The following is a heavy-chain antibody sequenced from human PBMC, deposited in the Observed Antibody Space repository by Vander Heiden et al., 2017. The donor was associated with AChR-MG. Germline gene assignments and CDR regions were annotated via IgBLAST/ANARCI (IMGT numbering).Heavy chain of an antibody. CDR2: IIPSGVNT. J-gene: IGHJ4*02. V-gene: IGHV3-23*01. CDR3: ATGGGYFEY. CDR1: GFTFSNYV. D-gene: IGHD2-15*01. Sequence: EVQLLESGGGLVQPGGSLRLSCAASGFTFSNYVFNWVRQAPGKGLEWVSGIIPSGVNTYYADSVKGRFTISRDNSKNTLSLQMYSLRAEDTAVYYCATGGGYFEYWGQGTLVTVSS.